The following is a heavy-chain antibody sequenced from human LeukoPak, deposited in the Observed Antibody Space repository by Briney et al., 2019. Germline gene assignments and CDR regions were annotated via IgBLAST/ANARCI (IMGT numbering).Heavy chain of an antibody. J-gene: IGHJ4*02. CDR1: GFTFSSYS. CDR2: ISGSGGST. Sequence: GGSLRLSCAASGFTFSSYSMSWVRQAPGKGLEWVSAISGSGGSTYYADSVKGRFTISRDNSKNTLYLQMNSLRAEDTAVYYCAKDDILTGYYEGWNWGQGTLVTVSS. D-gene: IGHD3-9*01. CDR3: AKDDILTGYYEGWN. V-gene: IGHV3-23*01.